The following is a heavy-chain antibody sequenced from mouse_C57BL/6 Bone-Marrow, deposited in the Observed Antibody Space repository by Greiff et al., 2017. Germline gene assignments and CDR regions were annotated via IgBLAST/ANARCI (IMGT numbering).Heavy chain of an antibody. CDR2: IDPETGGT. CDR1: GYTFTDYE. D-gene: IGHD2-5*01. V-gene: IGHV1-15*01. J-gene: IGHJ2*01. Sequence: QVQLKESGAELVRPGASVTLSCKASGYTFTDYEMHWVKQTPVHGLEWIGAIDPETGGTAYNQKFKGKAILTADKSSSTAYMELRSPTSEDSAVYYCFAYYSNDEYFDYWGQGTTLTGSS. CDR3: FAYYSNDEYFDY.